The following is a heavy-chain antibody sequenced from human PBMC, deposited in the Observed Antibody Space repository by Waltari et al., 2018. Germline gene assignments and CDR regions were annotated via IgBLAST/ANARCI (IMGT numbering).Heavy chain of an antibody. Sequence: EVQLVQSGAEVKKPGESLKISCKGSGYSFTSYWIGWVRQMPGKGLEWMGIINPGHSDTVYSPSFQVQVTISADKSISTAYLQWSSLKASDTAMYYCARHLGFRESLGWFDPWGQGTLVTVSS. CDR1: GYSFTSYW. CDR3: ARHLGFRESLGWFDP. V-gene: IGHV5-51*01. CDR2: INPGHSDT. D-gene: IGHD3-10*01. J-gene: IGHJ5*02.